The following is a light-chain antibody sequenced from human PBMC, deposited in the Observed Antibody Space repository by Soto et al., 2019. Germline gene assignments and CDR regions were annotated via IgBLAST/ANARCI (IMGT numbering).Light chain of an antibody. Sequence: DIVMTQSPDSLAVSLGERATINCTSSQSVLYSSNNKNYLAWYQQKPGQPPKLLIYWASTRESGVPDRFSGSGSGTDFTLAISSLQAEDVAVYYCQQYYSTLSLTFGGGTKVDIK. CDR1: QSVLYSSNNKNY. J-gene: IGKJ4*01. CDR3: QQYYSTLSLT. V-gene: IGKV4-1*01. CDR2: WAS.